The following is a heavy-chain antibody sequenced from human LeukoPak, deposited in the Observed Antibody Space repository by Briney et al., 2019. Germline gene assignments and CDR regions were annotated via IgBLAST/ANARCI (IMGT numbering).Heavy chain of an antibody. CDR2: INSDGSWT. CDR1: GNYX. V-gene: IGHV3-74*01. J-gene: IGHJ4*02. D-gene: IGHD2-2*01. Sequence: SLRLSCAASGNYXMHWVRQAXGKGLVWVSHINSDGSWTSYADSVKGRFTISKDNAKNTVYLQMNNLRAEDTAVYYCVSFYETYWGRGTLVTVSS. CDR3: VSFYETY.